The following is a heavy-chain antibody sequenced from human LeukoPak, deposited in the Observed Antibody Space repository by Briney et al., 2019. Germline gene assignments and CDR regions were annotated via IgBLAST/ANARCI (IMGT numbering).Heavy chain of an antibody. CDR2: MTPSSGNT. CDR1: GYTFIDSD. V-gene: IGHV1-8*01. J-gene: IGHJ4*02. Sequence: ASVKVSCKTSGYTFIDSDINWVRQATGQGLEWMGWMTPSSGNTGYGQKFRGRVTMTRDTSISTAYMELSSLTSEDTAVYYCARHDYGGDNFDYWGQGTLVTVSS. D-gene: IGHD4-23*01. CDR3: ARHDYGGDNFDY.